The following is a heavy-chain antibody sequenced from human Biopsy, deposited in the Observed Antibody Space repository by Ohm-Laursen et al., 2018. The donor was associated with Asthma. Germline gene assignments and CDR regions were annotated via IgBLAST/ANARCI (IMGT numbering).Heavy chain of an antibody. V-gene: IGHV4-31*03. J-gene: IGHJ5*02. Sequence: SQTLPLTCPVSGGSINIGDYYWSWIRQHPVKGLEWIGYIYYSGSTYYNPSLKSRVSISLDTSKNQFSLSLTSVTAADTAVYYCARTTYGDDGFDPWGQGTLVTVSS. CDR1: GGSINIGDYY. CDR3: ARTTYGDDGFDP. D-gene: IGHD4-17*01. CDR2: IYYSGST.